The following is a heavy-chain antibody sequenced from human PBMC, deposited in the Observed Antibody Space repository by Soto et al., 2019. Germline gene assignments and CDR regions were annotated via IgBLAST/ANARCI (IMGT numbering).Heavy chain of an antibody. CDR2: IKQDGSQK. J-gene: IGHJ4*02. Sequence: GGSLRLSCADSGFTFSSYWMSWVRQAPGKGLEWVAYIKQDGSQKDYVDSVKGRFTISRDNAKNSLYLQMNSLRAEDTAVYYCATYHPFDYWGQGTLVTVSS. CDR1: GFTFSSYW. V-gene: IGHV3-7*03. D-gene: IGHD2-2*01. CDR3: ATYHPFDY.